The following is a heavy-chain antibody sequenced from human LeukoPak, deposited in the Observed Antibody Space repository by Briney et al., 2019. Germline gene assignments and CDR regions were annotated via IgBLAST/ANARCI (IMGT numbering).Heavy chain of an antibody. CDR3: ARVEFGEFLGFDY. CDR2: IYPGDSDT. CDR1: GYSFTSYW. Sequence: GESLKISCKGSGYSFTSYWIGWVRQMPGKGLEWMGIIYPGDSDTRYSPSFQGQVTISADKSISTAYLQWGSLKASDTAMYYCARVEFGEFLGFDYWGQGTLVTVSS. D-gene: IGHD3-10*01. J-gene: IGHJ4*02. V-gene: IGHV5-51*01.